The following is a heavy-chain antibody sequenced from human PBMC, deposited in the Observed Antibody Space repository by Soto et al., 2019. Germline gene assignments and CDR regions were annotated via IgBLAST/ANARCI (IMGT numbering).Heavy chain of an antibody. CDR3: ASHHVRGRTLAGAAEF. J-gene: IGHJ4*02. V-gene: IGHV4-34*01. Sequence: QVQLQQWGAGLLKPSETLSLTCAVYGGSLSGYYWSWIRQPPGKALEWIGEFNHIGDTNYNPSLKSRVTISVETSKNHLFLNLSSVTAVDTAMYYCASHHVRGRTLAGAAEFWGQGTLVTVSS. CDR2: FNHIGDT. D-gene: IGHD1-26*01. CDR1: GGSLSGYY.